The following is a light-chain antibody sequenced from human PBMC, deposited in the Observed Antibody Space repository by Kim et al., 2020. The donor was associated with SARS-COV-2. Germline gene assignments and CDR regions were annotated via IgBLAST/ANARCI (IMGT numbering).Light chain of an antibody. V-gene: IGKV1-17*01. J-gene: IGKJ4*01. CDR1: QGIRNG. CDR2: AAS. Sequence: GSVGDRVTITCRASQGIRNGLSWYQQKPGRAPKCLIFAASSLQSGVPPRFSGSGSGTEFTLTISSLQPEDFATYFCLQHNDVPLTFGGGTKVDIK. CDR3: LQHNDVPLT.